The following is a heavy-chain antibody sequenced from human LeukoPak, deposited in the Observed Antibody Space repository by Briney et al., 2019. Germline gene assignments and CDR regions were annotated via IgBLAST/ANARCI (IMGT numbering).Heavy chain of an antibody. J-gene: IGHJ4*02. CDR3: ARGGYYHDSSGYDYGTFDY. V-gene: IGHV4-34*01. Sequence: PSETLSLTCAVYGGSFSGYYWSWIRQPPGKGLEWIGEINHSGSTNYNPSLKSRVTISVDTSKNQFSLKLSSVTAAETAVYYCARGGYYHDSSGYDYGTFDYWGQGNLVTVSS. CDR1: GGSFSGYY. CDR2: INHSGST. D-gene: IGHD3-22*01.